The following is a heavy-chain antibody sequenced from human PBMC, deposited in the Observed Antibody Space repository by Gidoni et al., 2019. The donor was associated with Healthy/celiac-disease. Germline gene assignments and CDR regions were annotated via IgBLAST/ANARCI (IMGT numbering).Heavy chain of an antibody. D-gene: IGHD2-2*02. CDR1: GFTFSGYG. CDR2: IWYDGSNK. CDR3: ARSVRPYCSSTSCYTHYYYYGMDV. V-gene: IGHV3-33*01. Sequence: QVQLVESGGGVVQHGRSLRRSCAASGFTFSGYGMHWALKAPGKGLEWVAVIWYDGSNKYYADSVKGRFTISRDNSKNTLYLQMNSLRAEDTAVYYCARSVRPYCSSTSCYTHYYYYGMDVWGQGTTVTVSS. J-gene: IGHJ6*02.